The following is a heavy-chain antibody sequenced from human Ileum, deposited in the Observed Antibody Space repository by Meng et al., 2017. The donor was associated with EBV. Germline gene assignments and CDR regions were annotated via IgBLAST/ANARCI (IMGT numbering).Heavy chain of an antibody. V-gene: IGHV4-4*02. CDR2: TSPSGST. CDR3: ASSDYYRSDY. CDR1: VGSISRSDW. J-gene: IGHJ4*02. D-gene: IGHD3-22*01. Sequence: QVQLKDAGPGLVKPAETLSLTCAVSVGSISRSDWWSWVRQPPGKGLEWIGETSPSGSTNYSPSLKSRVTISLDKSKNQLSLKLNSVTAADTAVYYCASSDYYRSDYWGQGTLVTVSS.